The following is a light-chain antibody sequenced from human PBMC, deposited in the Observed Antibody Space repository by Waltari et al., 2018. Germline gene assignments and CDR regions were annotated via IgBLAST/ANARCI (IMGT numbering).Light chain of an antibody. CDR3: CSYAGSITPGA. Sequence: QSALTQPASVSGSPGQSITFSCSGSRSDVGAYNLVSWYQQHPGEAPKLIIYADNQRPSGVSASFSASKSCNTASLTISGLRAEDEADYYCCSYAGSITPGAFGGGTKVTVL. J-gene: IGLJ3*02. CDR2: ADN. CDR1: RSDVGAYNL. V-gene: IGLV2-23*01.